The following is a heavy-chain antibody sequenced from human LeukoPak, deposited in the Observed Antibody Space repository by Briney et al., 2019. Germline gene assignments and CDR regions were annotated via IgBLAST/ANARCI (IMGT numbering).Heavy chain of an antibody. V-gene: IGHV4-30-2*01. CDR1: GGSISNGGYY. J-gene: IGHJ5*02. CDR3: AREGCSSSNCYILFDP. CDR2: IYHSGST. D-gene: IGHD2-2*02. Sequence: SETLSLTCTVSGGSISNGGYYWSWIRQPPGKGLEWIGYIYHSGSTYYNPSLKSRVTISVDRSKNQFSLKLSSVTAADTAVYYCAREGCSSSNCYILFDPWGQGTLVTVSS.